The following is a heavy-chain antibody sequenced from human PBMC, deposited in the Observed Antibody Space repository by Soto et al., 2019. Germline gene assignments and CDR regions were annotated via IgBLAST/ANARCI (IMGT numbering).Heavy chain of an antibody. CDR1: GGTFSSYA. CDR3: ARDSAYGSGSY. D-gene: IGHD3-10*01. CDR2: GIPIFGTA. Sequence: QVQLVQSGAEVKKPGSSVKVSCKASGGTFSSYAISWVRQAPGQGLEWMGGGIPIFGTANYAQTFQGRVMITADKSTSTAYMELRSLRSEHTAVYYCARDSAYGSGSYWGQGTLVTVSS. V-gene: IGHV1-69*06. J-gene: IGHJ4*02.